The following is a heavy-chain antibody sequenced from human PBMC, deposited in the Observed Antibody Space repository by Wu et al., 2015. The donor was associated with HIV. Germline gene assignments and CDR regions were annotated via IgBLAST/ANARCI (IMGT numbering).Heavy chain of an antibody. CDR2: LNPNSGST. J-gene: IGHJ4*02. Sequence: QVQLLQSGAEVKKPGASVKVSCKSSGYSFTAYYMHWVRQAPGQGLEWMGRLNPNSGSTDYAQKFQGRVTVTRDTSISTAYMEVRGLRPDDTAVYYCASGIQSGGANYWGQGTLVTVSS. CDR3: ASGIQSGGANY. CDR1: GYSFTAYY. D-gene: IGHD1-1*01. V-gene: IGHV1-2*02.